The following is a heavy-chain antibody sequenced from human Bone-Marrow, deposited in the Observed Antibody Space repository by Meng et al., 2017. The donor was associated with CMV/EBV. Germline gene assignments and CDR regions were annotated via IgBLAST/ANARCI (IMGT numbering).Heavy chain of an antibody. CDR3: ARVLDFWSGYYFDY. CDR1: GYTFTSYD. V-gene: IGHV1-8*01. Sequence: ASVKVSCKASGYTFTSYDINWVRQATGQGLEWMGWMNPNSGNTGYAQKFQGRVTMTRNTSISTAYMALSTLTSEDTAVYYCARVLDFWSGYYFDYWGQGTLVTVSS. CDR2: MNPNSGNT. J-gene: IGHJ4*02. D-gene: IGHD3-3*01.